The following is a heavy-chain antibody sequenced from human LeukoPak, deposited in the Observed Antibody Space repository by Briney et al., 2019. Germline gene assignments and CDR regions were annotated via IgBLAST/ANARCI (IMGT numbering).Heavy chain of an antibody. CDR2: IFGSGGST. CDR3: AKTTTGYSSGRYPGWPVDY. Sequence: GGSLRLSCAASGFTFSSYAMYWVRQAPGKGLEWVSSIFGSGGSTHYADSVKGRFTISRDNSRNTVYLQMNSLRAEDTAVYYCAKTTTGYSSGRYPGWPVDYWGQGTLVTVSS. V-gene: IGHV3-23*01. CDR1: GFTFSSYA. D-gene: IGHD6-19*01. J-gene: IGHJ4*02.